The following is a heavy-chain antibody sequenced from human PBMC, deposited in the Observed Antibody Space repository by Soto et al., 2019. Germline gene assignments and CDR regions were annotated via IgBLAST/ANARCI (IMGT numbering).Heavy chain of an antibody. CDR3: ARDPYANAFDI. CDR2: SNQSGGN. J-gene: IGHJ3*02. D-gene: IGHD2-2*01. Sequence: PSETLSLTCAVYGASLSGYDWSWIRQPPGKGLEWIGESNQSGGNNYNPSLKSRVTISMDTSKNQFSLRLSSVTAADTAIYYCARDPYANAFDIWGRGTMVTVSS. V-gene: IGHV4-34*01. CDR1: GASLSGYD.